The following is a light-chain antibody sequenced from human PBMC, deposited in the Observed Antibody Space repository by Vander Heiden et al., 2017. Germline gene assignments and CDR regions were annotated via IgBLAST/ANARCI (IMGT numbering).Light chain of an antibody. Sequence: SYVLTQPPSVSVAPGQTARITCGGTNIGSKSGHWYQPKPGQAPGLVVYDDSGRPSGIPERFSGSNSGNTATLTISRVEAGDEADYYCQVWDSSSDHVVFGGGTKLTVL. CDR1: NIGSKS. J-gene: IGLJ2*01. V-gene: IGLV3-21*02. CDR2: DDS. CDR3: QVWDSSSDHVV.